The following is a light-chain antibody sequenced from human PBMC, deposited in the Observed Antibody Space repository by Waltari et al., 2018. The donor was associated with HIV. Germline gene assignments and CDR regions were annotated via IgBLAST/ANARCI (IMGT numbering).Light chain of an antibody. CDR2: EIT. J-gene: IGLJ3*02. V-gene: IGLV2-8*01. Sequence: QSALTQPPSASGFPGQSVTISCTGTSSDVGSSNYVAWYQQYPGKAPKLLIYEITKRPAGVPDRFSGSKSGNTASLTVSVLQAEDEADYYCSSSAGGDTLVFGGGTKLTVL. CDR1: SSDVGSSNY. CDR3: SSSAGGDTLV.